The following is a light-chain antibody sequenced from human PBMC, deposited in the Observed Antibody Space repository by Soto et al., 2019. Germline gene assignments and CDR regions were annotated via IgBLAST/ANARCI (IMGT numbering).Light chain of an antibody. J-gene: IGLJ1*01. V-gene: IGLV2-14*01. CDR3: NSYTSKSTGV. CDR1: SSDAGGYNY. CDR2: EVS. Sequence: QSALTQPASVSGSPGQSITISCTGTSSDAGGYNYVSWYQQHPGKAPKLIIYEVSNRPSGVSNRFSGSKSGNTASLTISGLQAEDEADYYCNSYTSKSTGVFGTGNKLTVL.